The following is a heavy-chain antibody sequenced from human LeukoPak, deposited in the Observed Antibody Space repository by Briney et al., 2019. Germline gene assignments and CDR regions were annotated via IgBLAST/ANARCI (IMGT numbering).Heavy chain of an antibody. CDR1: GDSISTYH. V-gene: IGHV4-4*08. Sequence: SQTLSLTCSVSGDSISTYHWSWIRQPPGKGLEWIAYIFTDGSTSYNPSLKSRVTISVDTSKNQFSLKLRSVTAADTAVYYCAGGIPRGYRFDYWGQGTPVTVSS. CDR3: AGGIPRGYRFDY. D-gene: IGHD5-18*01. J-gene: IGHJ4*02. CDR2: IFTDGST.